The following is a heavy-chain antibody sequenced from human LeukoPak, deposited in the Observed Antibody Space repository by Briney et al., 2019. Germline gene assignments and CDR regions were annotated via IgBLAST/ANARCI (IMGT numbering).Heavy chain of an antibody. CDR2: ISAYNGNT. CDR1: SCTFTSYG. CDR3: ARSPLFPTRSSWYTGPGWRSYYFDY. V-gene: IGHV1-18*01. Sequence: ASVKVSCKASSCTFTSYGISWVRQAPGQGLEWMGWISAYNGNTNYAQKLQGRVTMTTDTSTSTAYMELRSLRSDDTAVYYCARSPLFPTRSSWYTGPGWRSYYFDYWGQGTLVTVSS. D-gene: IGHD6-13*01. J-gene: IGHJ4*02.